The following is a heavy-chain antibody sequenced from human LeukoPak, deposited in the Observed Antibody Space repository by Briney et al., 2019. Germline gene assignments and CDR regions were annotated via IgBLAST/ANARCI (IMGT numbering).Heavy chain of an antibody. CDR1: GYTFTSYG. CDR2: ISAYNGNT. V-gene: IGHV1-18*01. Sequence: ASVKVSCKASGYTFTSYGISWVRQAPEQGLEWMGWISAYNGNTNYAQKLQGRVTMTTDTSTSTAYMELRSLRSDDTAVYYCARHSSGWTFFDYWGQGTLVTVSS. J-gene: IGHJ4*02. CDR3: ARHSSGWTFFDY. D-gene: IGHD6-19*01.